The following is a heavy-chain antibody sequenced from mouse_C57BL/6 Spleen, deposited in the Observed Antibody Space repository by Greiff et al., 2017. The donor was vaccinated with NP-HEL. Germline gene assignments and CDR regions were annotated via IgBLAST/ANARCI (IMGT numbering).Heavy chain of an antibody. Sequence: VQLQQSGAELVRPGASVTLSCKASGYTFTDYEMHWVKQTPVHGLEWIGAIDPETGGTAYNQKFKGKAILTADKSSSTAYMELRGLTSEDSAVYYCTRWGLRLYLDDWGQGTTLTVSS. CDR1: GYTFTDYE. J-gene: IGHJ2*01. CDR2: IDPETGGT. D-gene: IGHD2-4*01. CDR3: TRWGLRLYLDD. V-gene: IGHV1-15*01.